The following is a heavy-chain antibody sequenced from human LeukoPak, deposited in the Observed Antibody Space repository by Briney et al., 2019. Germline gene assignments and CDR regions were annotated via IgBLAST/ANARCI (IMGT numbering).Heavy chain of an antibody. CDR3: AKGPMHEAVAGHFDY. Sequence: GRSLRLSCAASGLTFDDYAMHWVRQAPGKGLEWVSGINWNSGSIRYADSVKGRFTISRDNAENSLYLQMNSLRTEDTALYYCAKGPMHEAVAGHFDYWGQGTLVTVSS. CDR2: INWNSGSI. D-gene: IGHD6-19*01. J-gene: IGHJ4*02. V-gene: IGHV3-9*01. CDR1: GLTFDDYA.